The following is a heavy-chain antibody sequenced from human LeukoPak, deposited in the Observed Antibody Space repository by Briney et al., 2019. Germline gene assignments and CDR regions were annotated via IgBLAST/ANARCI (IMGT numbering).Heavy chain of an antibody. CDR2: FDPEDGET. D-gene: IGHD1-26*01. V-gene: IGHV1-24*01. Sequence: ASVKVSCKVSGYTLTELSMHWVRQPPGKGLEWMGGFDPEDGETIYAQKFQGRVTMTEDTSTDTAYMELSSLRSEDTAVYYCATDLYGSLSGSPGDFDYWGQGTLVTVSS. CDR1: GYTLTELS. CDR3: ATDLYGSLSGSPGDFDY. J-gene: IGHJ4*02.